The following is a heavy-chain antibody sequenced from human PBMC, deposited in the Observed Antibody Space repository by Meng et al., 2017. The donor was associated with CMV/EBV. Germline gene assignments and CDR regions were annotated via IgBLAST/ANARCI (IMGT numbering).Heavy chain of an antibody. V-gene: IGHV1-2*02. D-gene: IGHD2-2*02. CDR3: ARGGDCSSTSCYIWYYYYGMDV. CDR1: GYTFTGYY. CDR2: INPNSGGT. Sequence: ASVKVSCKASGYTFTGYYMHWVRQAPGQGLEWMGWINPNSGGTNYAQKLQGRVTMTTDTSTSTAYMELRSLRSDDTAVYYCARGGDCSSTSCYIWYYYYGMDVWGQGTTVTVSS. J-gene: IGHJ6*02.